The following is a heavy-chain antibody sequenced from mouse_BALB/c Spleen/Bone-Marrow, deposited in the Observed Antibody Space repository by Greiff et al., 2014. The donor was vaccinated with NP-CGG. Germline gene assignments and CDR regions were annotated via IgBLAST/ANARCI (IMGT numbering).Heavy chain of an antibody. Sequence: VKLQESGAELMKPGASVKISRKATGYTFSSYWIEWIKQRPGHGLEWIGEILPGSVTTNYNGRFKGKATFTADTSSNTAYMQLSSLTSEDSAVYYCARDHFDHWGPGTTLTVSS. CDR1: GYTFSSYW. J-gene: IGHJ2*01. CDR3: ARDHFDH. CDR2: ILPGSVTT. V-gene: IGHV1-9*01.